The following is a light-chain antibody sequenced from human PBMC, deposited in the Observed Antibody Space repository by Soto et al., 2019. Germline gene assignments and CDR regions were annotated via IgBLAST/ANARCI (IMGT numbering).Light chain of an antibody. CDR1: NTNIGHKS. CDR2: DNK. V-gene: IGLV1-51*01. J-gene: IGLJ3*02. Sequence: QSVLTQPPSVSASPGQKVTISCSGSNTNIGHKSVSWYQQLPGTAPKLLIYDNKIRPSGIPARFSGSQSGTSATLGITGLQAGDEADYYCGSWDSSLSVWVFGGGTKLTVL. CDR3: GSWDSSLSVWV.